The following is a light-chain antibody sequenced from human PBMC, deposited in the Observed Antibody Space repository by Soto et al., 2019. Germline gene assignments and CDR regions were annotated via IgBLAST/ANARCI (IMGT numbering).Light chain of an antibody. J-gene: IGKJ3*01. CDR3: KKYNNWPGT. CDR1: QSIRSHY. V-gene: IGKV3-15*01. CDR2: GAS. Sequence: ELVMTQSPATLSVSPVARATLSCRSSQSIRSHYLAWYQKKPGQATRLLIYGASTRATGIPARFSGSGSGTEFTLTISSLQSEEFAVYYCKKYNNWPGTVGPGNKVGIK.